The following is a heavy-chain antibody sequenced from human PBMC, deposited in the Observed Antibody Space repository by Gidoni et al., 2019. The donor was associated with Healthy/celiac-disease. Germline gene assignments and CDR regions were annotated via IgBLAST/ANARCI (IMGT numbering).Heavy chain of an antibody. CDR1: GGTFSSYA. V-gene: IGHV1-69*01. D-gene: IGHD2-2*01. Sequence: QVQLVQSGAEVKKPGSSVKVSCKASGGTFSSYAISWVRQAPGQGLEWMGGIIPIFGTANYAQKFQGRVTITADESTSTAYMELSSLRSEDTAVYYCATPRSPCSSTSCPYRGGDYYYYYGMDVWGQGTTVTVSS. CDR3: ATPRSPCSSTSCPYRGGDYYYYYGMDV. CDR2: IIPIFGTA. J-gene: IGHJ6*02.